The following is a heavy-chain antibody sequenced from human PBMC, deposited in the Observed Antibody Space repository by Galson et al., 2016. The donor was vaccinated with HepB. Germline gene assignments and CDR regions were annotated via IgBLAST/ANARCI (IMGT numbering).Heavy chain of an antibody. J-gene: IGHJ6*02. Sequence: SLRLSCAASGFTFSSHAMYWVRQAPGKGLEWVATLSSDGSNKYYADSVRGQFSISRDNSNNPLSLQMNSLRPEDTAVYYCARGRGITDRYYYFYYGMDVWGQGTAATVSS. CDR1: GFTFSSHA. CDR3: ARGRGITDRYYYFYYGMDV. CDR2: LSSDGSNK. D-gene: IGHD3-16*01. V-gene: IGHV3-30-3*01.